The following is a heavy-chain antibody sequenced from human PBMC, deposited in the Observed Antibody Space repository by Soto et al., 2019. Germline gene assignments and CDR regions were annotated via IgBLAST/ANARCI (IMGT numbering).Heavy chain of an antibody. CDR3: TTDERRHCGVTGFHYYFDY. J-gene: IGHJ4*02. D-gene: IGHD2-21*01. V-gene: IGHV1-18*01. CDR2: ISGYNGNT. Sequence: ASVKVSCKTSGYTFTTYGISWVRQAPGQGLEWMGWISGYNGNTNPVQKYQGRVTMTIDTSTSTAYMELRSLRSDDTAVYYFTTDERRHCGVTGFHYYFDYWGQGTLVTVSS. CDR1: GYTFTTYG.